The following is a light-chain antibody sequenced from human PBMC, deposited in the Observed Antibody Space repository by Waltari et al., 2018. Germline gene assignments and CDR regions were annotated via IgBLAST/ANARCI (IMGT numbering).Light chain of an antibody. J-gene: IGLJ2*01. V-gene: IGLV3-1*01. Sequence: SYELAQPPSVSVSPGQTASITCSGDKWGDKYVSWYQQKPGQSPVVVIYRDTERPSGIPGRFSGSNSGNTATLTISGTHTMDEADYYCQAWDSSAAVFGGGTKLTVL. CDR2: RDT. CDR3: QAWDSSAAV. CDR1: KWGDKY.